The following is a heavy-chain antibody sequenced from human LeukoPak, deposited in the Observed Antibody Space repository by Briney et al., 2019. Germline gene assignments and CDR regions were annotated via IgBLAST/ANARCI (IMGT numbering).Heavy chain of an antibody. CDR2: IYYSGST. CDR3: AGDQAVAGNFDY. Sequence: SETPSLTCTVSGGSISSGGYYWSWIRQPPGKGLEWIGYIYYSGSTNYNPSLKSRVTISVDTSKNQFSLKLSSVTAADTAVYYCAGDQAVAGNFDYWGQGTLVTVSS. J-gene: IGHJ4*02. CDR1: GGSISSGGYY. D-gene: IGHD6-19*01. V-gene: IGHV4-61*08.